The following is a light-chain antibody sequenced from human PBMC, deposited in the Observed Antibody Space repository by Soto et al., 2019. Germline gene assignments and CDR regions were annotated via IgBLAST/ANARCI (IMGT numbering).Light chain of an antibody. J-gene: IGLJ1*01. Sequence: QSALTQPASVSGSPGQSITISCTGTSSDVGGYNYVSWYQQHPGKAPKLMIYDVSNRPSGVSNRFSGSKSGHTASLTISGLQAEDEADYSCTSYTRSSFYVSGTGTKVTVL. CDR3: TSYTRSSFYV. V-gene: IGLV2-14*01. CDR2: DVS. CDR1: SSDVGGYNY.